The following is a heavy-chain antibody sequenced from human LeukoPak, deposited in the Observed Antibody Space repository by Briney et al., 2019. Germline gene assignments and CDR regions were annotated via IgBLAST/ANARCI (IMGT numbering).Heavy chain of an antibody. CDR2: IYYSGST. V-gene: IGHV4-59*12. CDR3: ARFDCSGGSCSGIGRRNWFDP. J-gene: IGHJ5*02. D-gene: IGHD2-15*01. CDR1: GGSISSYY. Sequence: PSETLSLTCTVSGGSISSYYWSWIRQPPGKGLEWIGYIYYSGSTYYNPSLKSRVTISVDTSKNQFSLKLSSVTAADTAVYYCARFDCSGGSCSGIGRRNWFDPWGQGTLVTVSS.